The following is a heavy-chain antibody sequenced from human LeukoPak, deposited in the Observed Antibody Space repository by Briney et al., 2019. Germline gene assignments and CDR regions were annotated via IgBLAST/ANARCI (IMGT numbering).Heavy chain of an antibody. CDR1: GGFLSVYY. V-gene: IGHV4-34*01. CDR2: INQRVST. D-gene: IGHD3-3*02. CDR3: ARVNGSANARKRFSRRQSGFDP. J-gene: IGHJ5*02. Sequence: DTVSLACALYGGFLSVYYWSWIRQPPGEGLESIGEINQRVSTNYSPSLKSGVTISVDTSMNQVSLKLSSVTAADTAVYYCARVNGSANARKRFSRRQSGFDPWGQGTLVTVSS.